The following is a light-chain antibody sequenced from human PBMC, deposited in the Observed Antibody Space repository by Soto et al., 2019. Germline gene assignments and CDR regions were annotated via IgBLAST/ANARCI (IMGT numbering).Light chain of an antibody. Sequence: DIQMTQSPSSLSASVGDRVTITCRASQGISNFLVWYQQKPGKVPKLLISAASTLQSGVPSRFSGSGSGTDFTLTISSRQPADVATPYFQNYYNSPYTFGQGTNLEIK. CDR1: QGISNF. J-gene: IGKJ2*01. CDR2: AAS. CDR3: QNYYNSPYT. V-gene: IGKV1-27*01.